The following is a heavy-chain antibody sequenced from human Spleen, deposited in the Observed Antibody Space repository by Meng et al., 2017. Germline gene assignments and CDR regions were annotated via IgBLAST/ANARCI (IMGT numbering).Heavy chain of an antibody. J-gene: IGHJ4*02. D-gene: IGHD3-10*01. CDR2: ISGGGSKT. CDR3: AKDTRLWFGEGYAFDS. CDR1: GFTFSDYA. Sequence: GESLKISCAASGFTFSDYAMSWVRQAPGRGLEWVSGISGGGSKTYYADSVKGRFTISRDNSENTLYLQMNSLRAEDTAIYYCAKDTRLWFGEGYAFDSWGQGTLVTVSS. V-gene: IGHV3-23*01.